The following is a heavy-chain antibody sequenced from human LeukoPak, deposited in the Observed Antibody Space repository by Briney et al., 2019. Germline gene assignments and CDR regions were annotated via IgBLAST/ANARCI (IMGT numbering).Heavy chain of an antibody. V-gene: IGHV3-23*01. J-gene: IGHJ4*02. D-gene: IGHD6-13*01. Sequence: GGSLRLSCAASGFTFSSYAMSWVRQAPGKGLEWVSAISGSGGSTYYADSVKGRFTISRDNSKNTLYLQMNSLRAEDTAVYYCATQGIAATGTNSYWGQGTLVTVSS. CDR3: ATQGIAATGTNSY. CDR2: ISGSGGST. CDR1: GFTFSSYA.